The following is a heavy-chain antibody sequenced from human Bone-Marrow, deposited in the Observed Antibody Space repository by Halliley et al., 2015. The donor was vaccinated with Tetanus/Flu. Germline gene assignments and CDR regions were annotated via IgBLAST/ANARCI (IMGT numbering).Heavy chain of an antibody. J-gene: IGHJ4*01. CDR1: GFTFSRYG. D-gene: IGHD5-12*01. Sequence: SLRLSCAASGFTFSRYGMNWVRQAPGKGLEWVSSISGSSSYIYFPDSVKGRFTISRDNAKNSMYLQMNSLGAEDTAIYYCARGGATARPSYFDYWGHGTLVTVSS. V-gene: IGHV3-21*01. CDR3: ARGGATARPSYFDY. CDR2: ISGSSSYI.